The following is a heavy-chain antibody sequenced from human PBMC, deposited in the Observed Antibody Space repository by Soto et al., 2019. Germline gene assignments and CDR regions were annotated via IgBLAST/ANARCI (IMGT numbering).Heavy chain of an antibody. CDR1: GYTFTSYG. V-gene: IGHV1-18*04. Sequence: QVYLVQSGAEVKKPGASVKVSCKASGYTFTSYGFSWVRQAPGQGLEWMGWISTYNGDTNYAQKFQSRVTMTTDTSTNTVYMELRSLRSDDTAVYYCARSHNYFDAWGQGTLVTVSS. CDR2: ISTYNGDT. CDR3: ARSHNYFDA. J-gene: IGHJ4*02.